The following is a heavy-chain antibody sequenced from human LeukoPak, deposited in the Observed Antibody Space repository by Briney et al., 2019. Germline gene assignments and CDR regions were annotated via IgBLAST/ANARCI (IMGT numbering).Heavy chain of an antibody. V-gene: IGHV2-5*02. CDR2: IYWDDEK. D-gene: IGHD3-10*01. CDR1: GFSLSTSGVG. CDR3: AHRRGGYFDS. Sequence: SGPTLVKPTQTLTLTCTFSGFSLSTSGVGVSWIRQPPGKALEWLALIYWDDEKPYSPSLKNRLTITKDTSRNQVVLTMTNMDPVDTATYYCAHRRGGYFDSWGQGTLVTVSS. J-gene: IGHJ4*02.